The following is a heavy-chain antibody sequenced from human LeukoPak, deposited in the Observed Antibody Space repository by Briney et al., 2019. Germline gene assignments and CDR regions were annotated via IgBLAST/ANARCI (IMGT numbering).Heavy chain of an antibody. J-gene: IGHJ4*02. Sequence: GGSLRLSCAASGFTFSSYAMSWVRQAPGKGLEWVSAISGSGGSTYYADSVKGRFTISRDNSKNTLYLQMNSLRAEDTAVYFCARRRTASPLSTSPFDDWGQGTLVTVSS. CDR3: ARRRTASPLSTSPFDD. V-gene: IGHV3-23*01. CDR2: ISGSGGST. CDR1: GFTFSSYA. D-gene: IGHD2-2*01.